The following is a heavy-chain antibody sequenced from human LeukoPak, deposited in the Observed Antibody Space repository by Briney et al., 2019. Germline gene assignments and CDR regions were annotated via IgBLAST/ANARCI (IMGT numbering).Heavy chain of an antibody. V-gene: IGHV4-39*01. CDR1: GGSISSSSYY. D-gene: IGHD1-26*01. CDR2: IYYSGST. J-gene: IGHJ4*02. CDR3: ARRWVSLPGFDY. Sequence: SETLSLTCTVSGGSISSSSYYWGWIRQPPGKGLEWIGSIYYSGSTYYNPSLKSRVTVSVDTSKNQFSLKLSSVTAADTAVYYCARRWVSLPGFDYWGQGTLVTVSS.